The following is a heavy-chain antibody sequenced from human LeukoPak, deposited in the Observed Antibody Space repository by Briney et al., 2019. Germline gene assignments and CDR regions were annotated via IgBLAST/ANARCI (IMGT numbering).Heavy chain of an antibody. CDR2: INYSGRT. J-gene: IGHJ3*02. Sequence: SETLSLTCSVSGYSIRSGYQWGWIRQAPGKGLEWIGSINYSGRTYDNPSLKSRVTISIDTSKNQIFLKLSSVTAADTAVYYCAREMANYDILTGYYRGAFDIWGQGTMVTVSS. D-gene: IGHD3-9*01. CDR1: GYSIRSGYQ. V-gene: IGHV4-38-2*02. CDR3: AREMANYDILTGYYRGAFDI.